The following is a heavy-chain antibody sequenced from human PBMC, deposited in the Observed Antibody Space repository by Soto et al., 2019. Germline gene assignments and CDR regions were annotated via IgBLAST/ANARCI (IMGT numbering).Heavy chain of an antibody. CDR2: VSAGGDMT. Sequence: DVQLLESGGHLVQPGGSLRLSCAASGFTFSSYAMSWVRQAPGKGLEWVSSVSAGGDMTYYSDSVKGRFTISSDNSNNAPFLQMNSLRIEDTALYYCARGDRGGSGSPASYYYSGLDVWGQGTTVTVS. J-gene: IGHJ6*02. D-gene: IGHD3-10*01. CDR1: GFTFSSYA. V-gene: IGHV3-23*01. CDR3: ARGDRGGSGSPASYYYSGLDV.